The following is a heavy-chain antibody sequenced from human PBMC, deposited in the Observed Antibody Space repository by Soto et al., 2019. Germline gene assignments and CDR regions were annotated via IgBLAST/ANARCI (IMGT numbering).Heavy chain of an antibody. V-gene: IGHV3-23*01. D-gene: IGHD6-13*01. J-gene: IGHJ5*02. CDR2: ISGSGGGT. Sequence: TGGSLRLSCAASGFTSSSYAMSWVRQAPGKGLEWVSAISGSGGGTYYADSVKGRFTISRDNSKNTLYLQMNSLRAEDTAVYYCAKDRYWQQPGVQNWFDPWGQGTLVTVSS. CDR3: AKDRYWQQPGVQNWFDP. CDR1: GFTSSSYA.